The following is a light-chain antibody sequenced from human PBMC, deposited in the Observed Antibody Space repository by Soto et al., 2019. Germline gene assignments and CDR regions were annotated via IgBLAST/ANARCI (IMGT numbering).Light chain of an antibody. CDR1: NSDVGGYKY. Sequence: QSALTQPASVSGSPGQSITISCTGTNSDVGGYKYVSWYQQHPGKAPKLMIYEVSNRPSGVSNRFSGSKSGTTASLTISGLQAEDEADYFCNSYTTASTLVFGGGTKLTVL. V-gene: IGLV2-14*01. J-gene: IGLJ2*01. CDR2: EVS. CDR3: NSYTTASTLV.